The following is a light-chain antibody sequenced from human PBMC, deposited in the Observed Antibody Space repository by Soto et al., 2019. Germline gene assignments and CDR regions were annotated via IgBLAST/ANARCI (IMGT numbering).Light chain of an antibody. Sequence: QSALTQPASVSGSPGQSITISCTGTRSDVGGYNFVSWYQQHPGKAPKLMIYDVSNRPSGVSNRCSGSKSGNTASLTISGLQAEDEADYYCSSYRSSSTGVFGTGTKVTVL. CDR1: RSDVGGYNF. CDR2: DVS. V-gene: IGLV2-14*01. CDR3: SSYRSSSTGV. J-gene: IGLJ1*01.